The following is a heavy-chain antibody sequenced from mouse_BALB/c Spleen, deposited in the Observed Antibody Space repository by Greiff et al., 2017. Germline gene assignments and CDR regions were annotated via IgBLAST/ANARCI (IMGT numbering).Heavy chain of an antibody. J-gene: IGHJ2*01. CDR3: VRGRNDYDLDY. CDR1: GFTFSDYY. V-gene: IGHV5-4*02. Sequence: EVQLVESGGGLVKPGGSLKLSCAASGFTFSDYYMYWVRQTPEKRLEWVATISDGGSYTYYPDSVKGRFTISSDNAKNNLYLQMSSLKSEDTAMYYCVRGRNDYDLDYWGQGTTLTVSS. CDR2: ISDGGSYT. D-gene: IGHD2-4*01.